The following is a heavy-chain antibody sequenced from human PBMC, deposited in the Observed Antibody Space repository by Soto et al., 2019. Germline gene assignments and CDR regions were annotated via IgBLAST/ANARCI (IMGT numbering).Heavy chain of an antibody. CDR2: ITPSATTM. CDR3: ARDRPIVVTPYGMDV. V-gene: IGHV3-48*03. CDR1: GFIFSNYE. D-gene: IGHD3-22*01. Sequence: GGSLRLSCTASGFIFSNYEMNWVRQAPGKGLEWVSYITPSATTMHYADSVKGRFTISRDNAKNSLYLQMNSLRAEDTAVYYCARDRPIVVTPYGMDVWGQGTTVTVSS. J-gene: IGHJ6*02.